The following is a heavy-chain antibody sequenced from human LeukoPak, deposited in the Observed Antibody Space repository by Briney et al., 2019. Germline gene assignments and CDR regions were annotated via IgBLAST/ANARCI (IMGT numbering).Heavy chain of an antibody. D-gene: IGHD3-10*01. CDR2: IYSGGRA. V-gene: IGHV3-53*01. CDR1: GFTVSSNY. J-gene: IGHJ6*03. CDR3: ARVYYGSGSLHYYYYYMDV. Sequence: GGSLRLSCAASGFTVSSNYMSWVRQAPGKGLEWVAVIYSGGRAYYADSVEGRFTLSRDNSKNTLYLQMNSLRAEDTAVYYCARVYYGSGSLHYYYYYMDVWGKGTTVTISS.